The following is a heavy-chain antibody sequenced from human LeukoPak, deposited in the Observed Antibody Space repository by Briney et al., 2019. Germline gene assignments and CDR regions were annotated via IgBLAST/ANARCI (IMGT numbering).Heavy chain of an antibody. CDR3: ARQRRGGYDYSY. Sequence: WIRQPPGKGLEWIGSIYYSGSTYYNPSLKSRVTISVDTSKNQFSLKLSSVTAADTAVYYCARQRRGGYDYSYWGQGTLVTVSS. D-gene: IGHD5-12*01. CDR2: IYYSGST. V-gene: IGHV4-39*01. J-gene: IGHJ4*02.